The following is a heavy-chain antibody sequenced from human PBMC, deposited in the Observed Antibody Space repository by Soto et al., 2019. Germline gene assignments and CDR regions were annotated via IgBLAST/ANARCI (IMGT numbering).Heavy chain of an antibody. V-gene: IGHV1-69*01. D-gene: IGHD3-22*01. CDR2: ITTLFGTA. CDR3: ARGVHYDSSGYYYFY. Sequence: QVQLVQSGAEVKKPGSSVKVSCKASGGTFSSYAIDWVRQAPGQGLEWMGGITTLFGTANYAQKFQGKITMTADESKSTAYMELRSLRSEDTAVYYCARGVHYDSSGYYYFYWGQGTLVTVSS. CDR1: GGTFSSYA. J-gene: IGHJ4*02.